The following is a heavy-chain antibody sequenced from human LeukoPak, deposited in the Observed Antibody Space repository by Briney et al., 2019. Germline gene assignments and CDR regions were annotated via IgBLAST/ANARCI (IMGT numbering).Heavy chain of an antibody. Sequence: SETLSLTCSVPGVSTSSGAYSWSWIRQPPGKGLDWIGYIYQSGSTYYNPSLKSRVTISVDMSKNQFSLRLSSVTAADTAVYYCARDSYYYGSGSFMDVWGEGTTVSVFS. CDR3: ARDSYYYGSGSFMDV. D-gene: IGHD3-10*01. CDR1: GVSTSSGAYS. J-gene: IGHJ6*04. CDR2: IYQSGST. V-gene: IGHV4-30-2*01.